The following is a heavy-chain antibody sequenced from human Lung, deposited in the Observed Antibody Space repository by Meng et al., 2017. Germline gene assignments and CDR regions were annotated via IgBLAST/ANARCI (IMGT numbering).Heavy chain of an antibody. CDR1: GSTFTNYA. D-gene: IGHD6-19*01. CDR3: ARGDQPWLHRFDP. J-gene: IGHJ5*02. V-gene: IGHV1-3*01. Sequence: QVQLVQSGAEVKTPGASVRLSCMASGSTFTNYAIHWVRQAPGQRLEWMGWITAGNGNTKYSQKFQGRVTIIRDTSASTVYMELSSLRSEDTAVYYCARGDQPWLHRFDPWGQGTLVTVSS. CDR2: ITAGNGNT.